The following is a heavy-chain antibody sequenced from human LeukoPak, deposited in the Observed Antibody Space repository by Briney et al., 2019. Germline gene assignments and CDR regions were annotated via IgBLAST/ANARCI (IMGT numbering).Heavy chain of an antibody. D-gene: IGHD6-19*01. J-gene: IGHJ4*02. CDR2: FDPRYSYT. CDR1: GYPFTGYW. V-gene: IGHV5-10-1*01. CDR3: AGLPSMAAVAGDYFDY. Sequence: GGSLKTSRQGSGYPFTGYWLSWGRQMPGKGGGGGGGFDPRYSYTNYSPSFQGHVTISADKSISTAYLQWSSLKASDTAMYYCAGLPSMAAVAGDYFDYWGQGTLVTVSS.